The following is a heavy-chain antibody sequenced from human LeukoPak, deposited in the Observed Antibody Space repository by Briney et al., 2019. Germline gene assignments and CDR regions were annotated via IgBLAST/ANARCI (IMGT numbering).Heavy chain of an antibody. CDR3: AREPSRNWFDP. CDR1: GFTFSGSA. V-gene: IGHV3-73*01. CDR2: IRSKADGYAT. J-gene: IGHJ5*02. Sequence: PGGSLRLSCAASGFTFSGSAIFWVRQASGKGLEWVGRIRSKADGYATAYAASVKGRFTISRDNSKNTLFLQMNSLRAEDTAVYYCAREPSRNWFDPWGQGTLVTVSS.